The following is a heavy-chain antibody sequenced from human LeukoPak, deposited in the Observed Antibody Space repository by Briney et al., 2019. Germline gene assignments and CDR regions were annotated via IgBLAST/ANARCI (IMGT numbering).Heavy chain of an antibody. CDR3: ARIQVVTAPYYYYYYMDV. Sequence: SGPALVKPTQTLTLTCTFSGFSLSTSGMCVSWIRQPPGKALEWLARIDWDEDKYYSTSLKTRLTISKDTSKNQVVLTMTNMDPVDTATYYCARIQVVTAPYYYYYYMDVWGKGTTVTVSS. CDR2: IDWDEDK. V-gene: IGHV2-70*11. CDR1: GFSLSTSGMC. D-gene: IGHD2-21*02. J-gene: IGHJ6*03.